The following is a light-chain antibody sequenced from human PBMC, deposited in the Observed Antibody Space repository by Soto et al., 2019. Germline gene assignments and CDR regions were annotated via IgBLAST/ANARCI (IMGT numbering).Light chain of an antibody. CDR1: QNVRNSY. Sequence: EIVLTQSPGTLSLSPGERATLSCRASQNVRNSYLAWNQQKPGQAPRLLIYGASSRATGIPDRFSGSESGTAFTLTISSLEPDDFAVYYCHQYAASQSTFGQGTKRDIK. J-gene: IGKJ2*01. CDR2: GAS. V-gene: IGKV3-20*01. CDR3: HQYAASQST.